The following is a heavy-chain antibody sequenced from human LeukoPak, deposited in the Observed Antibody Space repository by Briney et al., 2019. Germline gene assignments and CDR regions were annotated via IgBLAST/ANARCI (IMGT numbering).Heavy chain of an antibody. V-gene: IGHV3-11*06. Sequence: SGGTLRHSCAAPGFTFSDYYMRWIRQAPGKGLEWLSYSSGSTSYTDYADSENGRFTISRDNDSKALYLQLNSLSVEATDAYYCARYVAGLTEAFDYWGQGTLVTVSS. CDR2: SSGSTSYT. CDR3: ARYVAGLTEAFDY. J-gene: IGHJ4*02. CDR1: GFTFSDYY. D-gene: IGHD6-19*01.